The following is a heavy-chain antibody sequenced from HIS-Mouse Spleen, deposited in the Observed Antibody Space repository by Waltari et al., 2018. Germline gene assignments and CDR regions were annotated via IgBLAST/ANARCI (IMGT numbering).Heavy chain of an antibody. V-gene: IGHV4-39*07. J-gene: IGHJ2*01. CDR1: GGSISSSSYY. Sequence: QLQLQESGPGLVKPSETLSLTCTVSGGSISSSSYYWGWIRQPPGKGLEWIGSIYYSGRPYYNPSLKSLVTISVDTSKNQFSLKLSSVTAADTAVYYCAREIPYSSSWYDWYFDLWGRGTLVTVSS. CDR2: IYYSGRP. D-gene: IGHD6-13*01. CDR3: AREIPYSSSWYDWYFDL.